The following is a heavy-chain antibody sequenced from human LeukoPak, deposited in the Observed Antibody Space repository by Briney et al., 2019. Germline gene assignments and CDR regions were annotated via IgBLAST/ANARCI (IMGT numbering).Heavy chain of an antibody. CDR1: GYTFTSYD. V-gene: IGHV1-8*03. D-gene: IGHD6-19*01. J-gene: IGHJ6*03. Sequence: ASVKVSCKASGYTFTSYDIIWVRQATGQGLEWMGWMNPNSGNTGYAQKFQGRVTITRNTSISTAYMGLSSLRSEDTAVYYCARGPGIAVAGTSYYYMDVWGKGTTVTVSS. CDR3: ARGPGIAVAGTSYYYMDV. CDR2: MNPNSGNT.